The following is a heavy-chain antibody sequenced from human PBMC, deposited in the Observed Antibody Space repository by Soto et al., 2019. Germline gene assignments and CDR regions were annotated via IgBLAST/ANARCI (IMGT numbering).Heavy chain of an antibody. Sequence: QVQLVESGGGVVQPGRSLRLSCAAAGYRFSSHGMHWVRQAPGRGLEWVAAIWYDGSKKCYADSVKGRFIVSRDDSKNTLYLEMTSLRAEDTAVYYCARAPASSMDVWGQGTTVTVSS. CDR2: IWYDGSKK. V-gene: IGHV3-33*01. D-gene: IGHD6-25*01. CDR3: ARAPASSMDV. J-gene: IGHJ6*01. CDR1: GYRFSSHG.